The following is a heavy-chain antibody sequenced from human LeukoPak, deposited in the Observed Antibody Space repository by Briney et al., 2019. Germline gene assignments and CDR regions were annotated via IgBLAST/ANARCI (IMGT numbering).Heavy chain of an antibody. CDR2: IHYSGST. Sequence: SETLSLTCAVSGGSISPYYWSWIRQPPGKGLEWIGCIHYSGSTDYNPSLKSRVIISVDTSKNQLSLRLSSVAAADTAVYYCAVQLLPHDAFDIWGQGTMVTVSS. D-gene: IGHD2-2*01. J-gene: IGHJ3*02. CDR1: GGSISPYY. CDR3: AVQLLPHDAFDI. V-gene: IGHV4-59*12.